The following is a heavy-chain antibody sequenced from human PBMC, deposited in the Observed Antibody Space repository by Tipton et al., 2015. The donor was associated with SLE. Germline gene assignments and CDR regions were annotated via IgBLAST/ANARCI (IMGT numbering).Heavy chain of an antibody. Sequence: TLSLTCTVSGGSISSGGYYWSWIRQHPGKGLEWLGYIYYSGSTYYNPSLKSRITISVDPHKNQFSLKVNSLTAADTAVYYCARDRAICTRTTCYGDNGFDPWGQGTLVTVSS. D-gene: IGHD2-2*01. J-gene: IGHJ5*02. CDR1: GGSISSGGYY. V-gene: IGHV4-31*03. CDR3: ARDRAICTRTTCYGDNGFDP. CDR2: IYYSGST.